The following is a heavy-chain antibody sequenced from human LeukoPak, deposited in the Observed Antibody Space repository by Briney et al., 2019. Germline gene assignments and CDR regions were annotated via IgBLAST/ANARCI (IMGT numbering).Heavy chain of an antibody. J-gene: IGHJ6*02. CDR3: ATFYGSGSYSPYYYYGMDV. CDR2: FDPEDGET. V-gene: IGHV1-24*01. D-gene: IGHD3-10*01. Sequence: ASVKVSCKVSGYTLTELSMHWVRQAPGKGLEWMGGFDPEDGETIYAQKFQGRVTMTEDTSTDTAYMELSSLRSEDTAVYYCATFYGSGSYSPYYYYGMDVWGQGTTVTVSS. CDR1: GYTLTELS.